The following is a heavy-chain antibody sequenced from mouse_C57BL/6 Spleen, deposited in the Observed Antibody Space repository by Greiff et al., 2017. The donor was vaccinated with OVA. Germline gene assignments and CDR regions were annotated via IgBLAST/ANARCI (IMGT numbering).Heavy chain of an antibody. D-gene: IGHD1-1*01. J-gene: IGHJ4*01. CDR1: GYAFSSYW. V-gene: IGHV1-80*01. CDR3: ARNVGYGSSYGYAMDY. CDR2: IYPGDGDT. Sequence: QVQLQQSGAELVKPGASVKISCKASGYAFSSYWMNWVKQRPGKGLEWIGQIYPGDGDTNYNGKFKGKATLTADKSSSTAYMQLSSLTSEDSAVYFCARNVGYGSSYGYAMDYWGQGTSVTVSS.